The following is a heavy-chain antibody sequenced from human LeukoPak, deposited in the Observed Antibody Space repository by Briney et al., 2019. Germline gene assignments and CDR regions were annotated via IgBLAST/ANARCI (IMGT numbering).Heavy chain of an antibody. J-gene: IGHJ4*02. Sequence: LPGGSLRLSCAASGFTFSSYWMSWVRQAPGKGLEWVANIKQDGSEKYYVDSVKGRFTISRDNAKNSLYLQMNSLRAEDTAVYYCARAPAIPRKSKKTLEPDYYFDYWGQGTLVTVSS. V-gene: IGHV3-7*01. CDR3: ARAPAIPRKSKKTLEPDYYFDY. CDR2: IKQDGSEK. CDR1: GFTFSSYW. D-gene: IGHD1-1*01.